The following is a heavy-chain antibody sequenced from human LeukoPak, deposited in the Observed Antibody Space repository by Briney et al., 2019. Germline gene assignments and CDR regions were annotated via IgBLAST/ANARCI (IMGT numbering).Heavy chain of an antibody. V-gene: IGHV3-23*05. D-gene: IGHD4-17*01. CDR3: IVFGDSNH. CDR1: GFTFSNYA. J-gene: IGHJ5*02. Sequence: GGSLRLSCATSGFTFSNYAMTWVRQAPGKGLEWVSAIHTSGDTCYADSVKGRFTISRDTSKNTLYLQINSLRVEDTAVYYCIVFGDSNHWGQGTLVTVSS. CDR2: IHTSGDT.